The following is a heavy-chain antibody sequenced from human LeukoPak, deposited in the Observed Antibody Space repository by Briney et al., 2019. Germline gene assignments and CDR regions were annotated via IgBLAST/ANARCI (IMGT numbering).Heavy chain of an antibody. D-gene: IGHD3-10*02. CDR2: MNPNSGNT. CDR3: ARDLYLFGEFDY. Sequence: ASVKVSCKASGYTFASYDINWVRQATGQGLEWMGWMNPNSGNTGYAQKLQGRVTMTTDTSTSTAYMELRSLRSDDTAVYYCARDLYLFGEFDYWGQGTLVTVSS. V-gene: IGHV1-8*01. CDR1: GYTFASYD. J-gene: IGHJ4*02.